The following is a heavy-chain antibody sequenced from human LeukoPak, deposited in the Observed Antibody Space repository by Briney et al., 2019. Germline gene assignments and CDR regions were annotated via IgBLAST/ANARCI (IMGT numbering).Heavy chain of an antibody. Sequence: GGSLRLSCAASGFTFRNYAMNWVRQAPGKGLEWVSYISSSSHDIYYADSVKGRFTISRDNAKNSLYLQMNSLRAEDTAVYYCARDSSSTQQLWFVYWGQGTLVTVSS. CDR2: ISSSSHDI. CDR1: GFTFRNYA. J-gene: IGHJ4*02. D-gene: IGHD5-18*01. CDR3: ARDSSSTQQLWFVY. V-gene: IGHV3-21*01.